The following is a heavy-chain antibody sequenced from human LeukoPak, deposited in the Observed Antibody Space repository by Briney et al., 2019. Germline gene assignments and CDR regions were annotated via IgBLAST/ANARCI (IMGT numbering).Heavy chain of an antibody. CDR2: IYYSGST. CDR1: GGSISSGGYY. D-gene: IGHD2-2*01. CDR3: ARGWAVVPAASSWLDP. J-gene: IGHJ5*02. Sequence: PSETLSLTCTVSGGSISSGGYYWSWIRQHPGKGLEWIGYIYYSGSTYYNPSLKSRVTISVDTSKNQFSLKLSSVTAADTAVYYCARGWAVVPAASSWLDPWGQGTLVTVSS. V-gene: IGHV4-31*03.